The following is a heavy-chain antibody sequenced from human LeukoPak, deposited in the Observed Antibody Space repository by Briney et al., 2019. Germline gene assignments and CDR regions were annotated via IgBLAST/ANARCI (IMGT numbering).Heavy chain of an antibody. D-gene: IGHD6-13*01. CDR1: GFTFSNYG. J-gene: IGHJ4*02. Sequence: GESLKISCAASGFTFSNYGMHWVRQAPGKGLEWVAFIRYDGNNEYYADSVKGRFTVSRDSSKNTLYLQMNSLRAEDTAVYYCAKINVAAAAEIYWGQGTLVTVSS. V-gene: IGHV3-30*02. CDR2: IRYDGNNE. CDR3: AKINVAAAAEIY.